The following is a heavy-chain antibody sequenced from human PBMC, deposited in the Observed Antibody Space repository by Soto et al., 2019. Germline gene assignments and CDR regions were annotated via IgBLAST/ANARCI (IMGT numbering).Heavy chain of an antibody. J-gene: IGHJ4*02. Sequence: EVQLLESGGGLVQPGGSLRLSCAASGFTFSSYAMSWVRQAPGKGLEWVSAISGSGGSTYYADSGKGRFTISRDNSKKTLYLQMNSLRAEDTAVYYCSKEGCMITFGGVIGTGCVFDYWGQGTLVTVSS. CDR1: GFTFSSYA. CDR3: SKEGCMITFGGVIGTGCVFDY. V-gene: IGHV3-23*01. CDR2: ISGSGGST. D-gene: IGHD3-16*02.